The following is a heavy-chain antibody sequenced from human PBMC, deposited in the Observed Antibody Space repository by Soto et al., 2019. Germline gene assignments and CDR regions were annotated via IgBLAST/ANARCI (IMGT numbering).Heavy chain of an antibody. CDR2: IIPIFGTA. D-gene: IGHD3-16*01. V-gene: IGHV1-69*13. Sequence: SVKVSCKASGGTFSSYAISWVRQAPGQGLEWMGGIIPIFGTANYAQKFQGRVTITADESTGTAYMELSSLRSEDTAVYYCAREELNGGGGLYGMDVWGQGTTVTVSS. CDR1: GGTFSSYA. CDR3: AREELNGGGGLYGMDV. J-gene: IGHJ6*02.